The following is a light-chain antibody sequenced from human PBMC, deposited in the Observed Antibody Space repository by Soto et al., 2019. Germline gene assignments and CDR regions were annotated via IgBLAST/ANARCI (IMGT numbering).Light chain of an antibody. CDR3: AAWDDTLHAL. V-gene: IGLV1-44*01. CDR2: NNN. Sequence: QAVVTQPPSASGTPGQRVTISCSGSSSNVGGNTVNWYRQLPGTAPKLLIYNNNQRPSGVPDRFSGSKSGTSASLAISGLQSEDEADYFCAAWDDTLHALFGGGTKLTVL. CDR1: SSNVGGNT. J-gene: IGLJ3*02.